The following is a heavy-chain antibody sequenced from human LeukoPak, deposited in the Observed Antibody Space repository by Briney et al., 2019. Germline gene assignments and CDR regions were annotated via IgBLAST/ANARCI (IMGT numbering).Heavy chain of an antibody. CDR1: GFTFSRYA. Sequence: GGSLRLSCAASGFTFSRYAMNWVRQAPGKGLEWVSSISTTSSSSYIHYADSMRGRFTISRDNAKSSLYLQMNSLRAEDTAVYYCARVMAGYSYMDVWGKGTTVTVSS. V-gene: IGHV3-21*01. CDR2: ISTTSSSSYI. CDR3: ARVMAGYSYMDV. D-gene: IGHD3-10*01. J-gene: IGHJ6*03.